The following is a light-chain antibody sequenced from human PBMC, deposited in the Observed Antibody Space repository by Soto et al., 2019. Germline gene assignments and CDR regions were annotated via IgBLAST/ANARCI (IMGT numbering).Light chain of an antibody. V-gene: IGLV2-14*01. J-gene: IGLJ1*01. CDR1: SSDVGGYNY. CDR2: DVS. CDR3: NSYPSSSTLPYV. Sequence: QSALTQPASVSGSPGQSITVSCTGTSSDVGGYNYVSWYQQHPGKAPKVMIYDVSKRPSGVSNRFSGSKSGNTASLTISGLQAQDEACYSCNSYPSSSTLPYVFGTGTKLTVL.